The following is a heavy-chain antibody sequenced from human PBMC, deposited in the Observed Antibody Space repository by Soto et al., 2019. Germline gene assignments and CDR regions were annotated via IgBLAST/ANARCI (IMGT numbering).Heavy chain of an antibody. CDR2: IYSGGGI. V-gene: IGHV3-66*01. D-gene: IGHD6-6*01. CDR1: GLIVSANY. J-gene: IGHJ5*02. CDR3: MSRPLA. Sequence: DEQLVESGGALVQPGGSLRLYCAASGLIVSANYMSWVRQAPGQGLEWVAVIYSGGGIYYRDSVKGRFTISRDHSKNTVYLQMNSLRAEYSCVYYCMSRPLACGQGTLVNVSS.